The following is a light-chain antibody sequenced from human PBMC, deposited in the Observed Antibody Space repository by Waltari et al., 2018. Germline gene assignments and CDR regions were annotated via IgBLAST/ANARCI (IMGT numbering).Light chain of an antibody. CDR1: QSVNGD. Sequence: EVVMTQSPATLSVSPGERATLSCRASQSVNGDLAWYQQRPGQAPRLLIHDASTRATGIPVRFSGSGSGTEFTLTISSLQSEDFAVYYCQQYFNWPPLTFGGGTKVEIK. J-gene: IGKJ4*01. V-gene: IGKV3-15*01. CDR2: DAS. CDR3: QQYFNWPPLT.